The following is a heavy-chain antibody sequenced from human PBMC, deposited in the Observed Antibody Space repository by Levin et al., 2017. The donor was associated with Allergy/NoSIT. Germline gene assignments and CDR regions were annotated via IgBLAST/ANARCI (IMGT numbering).Heavy chain of an antibody. J-gene: IGHJ6*03. CDR3: AKRDWDHYMDV. CDR2: IWYDGSNE. D-gene: IGHD3-9*01. V-gene: IGHV3-33*06. Sequence: GESLKISCAASGFTFSSYAMHWVRQAPGKGLEWVALIWYDGSNEYYADSVKGRFTISRDNSKNTLFLQMNNLRVDDTAVYYCAKRDWDHYMDVWGKGTTVTVSS. CDR1: GFTFSSYA.